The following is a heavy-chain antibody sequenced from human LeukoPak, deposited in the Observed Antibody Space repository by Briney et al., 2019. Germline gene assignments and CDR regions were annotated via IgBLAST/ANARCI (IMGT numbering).Heavy chain of an antibody. CDR2: INHSGYT. CDR1: GESSFSSYY. J-gene: IGHJ4*02. CDR3: SRQVVGNDY. D-gene: IGHD3-22*01. V-gene: IGHV4-34*01. Sequence: PSETLSLTCAVYGESSFSSYYWSWIRQTPGGALDWIGEINHSGYTNYNPSLKSRVTLSIDTSKNQFSLRLNSVTAADTAVYYCSRQVVGNDYWGQGTLVTVSS.